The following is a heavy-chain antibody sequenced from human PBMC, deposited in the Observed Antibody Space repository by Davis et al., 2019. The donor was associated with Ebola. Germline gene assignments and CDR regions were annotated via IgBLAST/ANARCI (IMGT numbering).Heavy chain of an antibody. CDR2: IIPIFGTA. D-gene: IGHD6-19*01. CDR1: RGTFSSYA. Sequence: SVPVSCKASRGTFSSYALSWVRPPPGQGLEWMGGIIPIFGTANYAQKFQGRVTITADESTSTAYMELSSLRAEDTAVYYCARGLGYSSGRDYWGQGTLVTVSS. V-gene: IGHV1-69*13. CDR3: ARGLGYSSGRDY. J-gene: IGHJ4*02.